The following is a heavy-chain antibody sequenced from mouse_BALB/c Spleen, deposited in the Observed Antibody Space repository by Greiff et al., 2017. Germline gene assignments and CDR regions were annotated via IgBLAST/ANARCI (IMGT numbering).Heavy chain of an antibody. CDR3: ARHYDYAYWYFDV. CDR1: GYTFTDYA. D-gene: IGHD2-4*01. CDR2: ISTYYGDA. V-gene: IGHV1S137*01. J-gene: IGHJ1*01. Sequence: QVQLQQSGAELVRPGVSVKISCKGSGYTFTDYAMHWVKQSHAKSLEWIGVISTYYGDASYNQKFKGTAYMELARLTSEDSAIYYCARHYDYAYWYFDVWGAGTTVTVSS.